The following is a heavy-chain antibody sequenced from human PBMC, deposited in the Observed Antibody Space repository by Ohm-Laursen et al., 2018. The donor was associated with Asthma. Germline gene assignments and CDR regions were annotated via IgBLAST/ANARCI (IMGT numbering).Heavy chain of an antibody. CDR3: ARDGLYCSSTNCFFDY. J-gene: IGHJ4*02. Sequence: SLRLSCSAFGFSFSSYSMNWVRQAPGKGLEWVSFISSSGSSIYYADSVKGRFTISRDNAKNSLYLQMNSLRAEDTAVYYCARDGLYCSSTNCFFDYWGQGTLVTVSS. CDR1: GFSFSSYS. V-gene: IGHV3-21*01. CDR2: ISSSGSSI. D-gene: IGHD2-2*01.